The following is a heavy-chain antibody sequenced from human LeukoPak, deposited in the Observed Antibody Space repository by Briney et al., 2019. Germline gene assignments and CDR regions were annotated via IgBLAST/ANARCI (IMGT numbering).Heavy chain of an antibody. CDR2: IYYSGST. CDR3: ARRPRGDSSGYYPYWYFDL. CDR1: GGSISSYY. J-gene: IGHJ2*01. V-gene: IGHV4-59*08. D-gene: IGHD3-22*01. Sequence: SETLSLTCTVSGGSISSYYWSWIRQPPGKGLEWIGYIYYSGSTNFNPSLKSRVTISVDTSKNQFSLKLSSVTAADTAVYYCARRPRGDSSGYYPYWYFDLWGRGTLVTVSS.